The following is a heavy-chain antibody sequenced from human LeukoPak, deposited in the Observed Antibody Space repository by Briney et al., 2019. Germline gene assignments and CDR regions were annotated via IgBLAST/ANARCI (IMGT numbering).Heavy chain of an antibody. CDR1: GFIFSDYY. CDR2: ISSSGSSI. CDR3: ARDPGSGYEEHFDY. V-gene: IGHV3-11*01. D-gene: IGHD5-12*01. Sequence: GGSLRLSCAASGFIFSDYYTSWIRQAPGKGLEWVSYISSSGSSIYYADSVKGRFTIYRDNAKDSLYLQMNSLRAEDTAVYYCARDPGSGYEEHFDYWGQGTLVTVSS. J-gene: IGHJ4*02.